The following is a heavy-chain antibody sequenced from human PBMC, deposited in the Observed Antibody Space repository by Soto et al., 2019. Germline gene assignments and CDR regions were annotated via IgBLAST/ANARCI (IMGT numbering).Heavy chain of an antibody. CDR1: GYTFTSFD. V-gene: IGHV1-8*01. J-gene: IGHJ5*02. CDR3: ARVVVTSSYQINWFGL. D-gene: IGHD2-15*01. CDR2: VNPNSGNT. Sequence: RASVKVSCKASGYTFTSFDINWVRQASGLGLEWMGWVNPNSGNTIYAQKFQGRVTMTRNTSINTAYMELSSLRSDDTALYYCARVVVTSSYQINWFGLWGQGTRVPVPS.